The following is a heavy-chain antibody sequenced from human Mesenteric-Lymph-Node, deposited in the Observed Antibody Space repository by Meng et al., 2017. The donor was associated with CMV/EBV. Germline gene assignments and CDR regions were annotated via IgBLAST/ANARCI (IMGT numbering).Heavy chain of an antibody. J-gene: IGHJ6*02. V-gene: IGHV1-46*01. CDR1: GYTFTSYY. CDR3: ARDQYYDFWSDYYYYYGMDV. Sequence: ASVEVSCKASGYTFTSYYMHWVRQAPGQGLEWMGIINPSGGSTSYAQKFQGRVTMTRDTSTSTVYMELSSLRSEDTAVYYCARDQYYDFWSDYYYYYGMDVWGQGTTVTVSS. D-gene: IGHD3-3*01. CDR2: INPSGGST.